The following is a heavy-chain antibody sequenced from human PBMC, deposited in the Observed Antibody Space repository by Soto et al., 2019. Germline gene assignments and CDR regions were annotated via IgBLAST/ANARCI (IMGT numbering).Heavy chain of an antibody. Sequence: EVQLLESGGGLVQRGGSLRVSCAASGFTFNNYAMTWVRQAPGKGLEWVSFINASGDKTYYADSVKGRFTISRDNSKNTLSLQMSSLRDDDTAVYFCARADLFLMAYEFGYRGQGTLGTVSS. CDR3: ARADLFLMAYEFGY. D-gene: IGHD2-8*01. J-gene: IGHJ4*02. CDR2: INASGDKT. V-gene: IGHV3-23*01. CDR1: GFTFNNYA.